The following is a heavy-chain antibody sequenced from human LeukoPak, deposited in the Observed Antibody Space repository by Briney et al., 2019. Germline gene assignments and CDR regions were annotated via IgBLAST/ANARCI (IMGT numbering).Heavy chain of an antibody. V-gene: IGHV6-1*01. Sequence: SQTLSLTCAISGDSVSSNSAAWNWIRQSPSRGLEWLGRTYYRSKWYNDYAVSVKSRITIYPDTSKNQFSLQLNSVTPEDTAVYYCAREGMITFGGVIVNYGYYFDYWGQGTLVTVSS. CDR2: TYYRSKWYN. CDR1: GDSVSSNSAA. J-gene: IGHJ4*02. CDR3: AREGMITFGGVIVNYGYYFDY. D-gene: IGHD3-16*02.